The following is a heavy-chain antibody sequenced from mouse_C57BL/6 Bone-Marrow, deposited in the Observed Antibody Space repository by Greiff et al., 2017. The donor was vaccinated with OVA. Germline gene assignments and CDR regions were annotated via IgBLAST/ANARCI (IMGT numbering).Heavy chain of an antibody. CDR1: GYTFTSYW. J-gene: IGHJ3*01. D-gene: IGHD1-1*01. CDR2: IHPNSGST. CDR3: ARRRYGSSYPAWFAY. V-gene: IGHV1-64*01. Sequence: QVQLQQPGAELVKPGASVKLSCKASGYTFTSYWMHWVKQRPGQGLEWIGMIHPNSGSTNYNEKFKSKATLTVDKSSSTAYMQLSSLTSEDSAVYYCARRRYGSSYPAWFAYWGQGTLVTVSA.